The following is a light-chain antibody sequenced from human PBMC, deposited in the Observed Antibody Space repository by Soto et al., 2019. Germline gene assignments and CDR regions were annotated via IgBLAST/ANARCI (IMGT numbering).Light chain of an antibody. J-gene: IGKJ3*01. V-gene: IGKV1-6*01. CDR1: QGIGTD. Sequence: AIQMTQSPSSLAASVGDRVTITCRASQGIGTDLGWYQQRPGKAPNLLIYEASALRSGAPSRFSGSGSGTVFTLTISSLQPEDFGTYYCLQDHNYPITFGPGTKV. CDR2: EAS. CDR3: LQDHNYPIT.